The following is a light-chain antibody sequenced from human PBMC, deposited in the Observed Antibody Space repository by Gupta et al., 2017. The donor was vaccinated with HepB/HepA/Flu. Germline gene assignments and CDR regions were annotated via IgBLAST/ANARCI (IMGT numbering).Light chain of an antibody. CDR2: RVS. V-gene: IGKV2-30*01. CDR3: VQGTHWPLS. Sequence: VLTQPPLSPPVPLGLPFSILCTSSQNLLFSAGNTFLHLFQQRPGLSPRRLIYRVSNRDSGVPDRLSGSGSGTDFTLKISRVKAEDIRVDYCVQGTHWPLSFGGETKVEIK. CDR1: QNLLFSAGNTF. J-gene: IGKJ4*01.